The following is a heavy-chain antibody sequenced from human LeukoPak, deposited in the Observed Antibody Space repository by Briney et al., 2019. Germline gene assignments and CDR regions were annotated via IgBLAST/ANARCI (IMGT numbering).Heavy chain of an antibody. V-gene: IGHV1-2*02. Sequence: ASVKVSCKASGYTFTGYYMHWVRQAPGQGLEWMGWINPNSGGTKYAQKFQGRVTMTRDTSISTAYMEVSRLRSEDTAVYYCAREGIASAGSGIFDYWGQGTLVTVSS. CDR3: AREGIASAGSGIFDY. D-gene: IGHD6-13*01. J-gene: IGHJ4*02. CDR1: GYTFTGYY. CDR2: INPNSGGT.